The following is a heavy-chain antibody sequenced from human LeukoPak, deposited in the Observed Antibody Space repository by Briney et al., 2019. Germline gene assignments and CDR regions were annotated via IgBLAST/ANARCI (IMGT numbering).Heavy chain of an antibody. Sequence: SETLSLTCAISGASFSGYSWTWIRQPPGKGLEWIGEFSHTGSPIYNPSLKSRVNISIDTSKNQFSLKLRSVTAADTAVYYCARRGLRIAAAGIRGSLDYWGQGTLVTVSS. V-gene: IGHV4-34*01. CDR1: GASFSGYS. CDR2: FSHTGSP. D-gene: IGHD6-13*01. J-gene: IGHJ4*02. CDR3: ARRGLRIAAAGIRGSLDY.